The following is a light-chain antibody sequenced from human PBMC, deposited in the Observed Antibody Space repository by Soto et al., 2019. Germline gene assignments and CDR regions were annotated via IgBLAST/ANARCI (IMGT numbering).Light chain of an antibody. CDR2: GAS. Sequence: EIVMTQSPATLSVSPGERATLSCRASQTVSSNLAWYQQKPGQAPRLLIYGASARATGIPARFSGSGSGTEFTLTISSLQSEDFALYYCHQYGHWPRTFGQGTKVEVK. V-gene: IGKV3-15*01. CDR1: QTVSSN. CDR3: HQYGHWPRT. J-gene: IGKJ1*01.